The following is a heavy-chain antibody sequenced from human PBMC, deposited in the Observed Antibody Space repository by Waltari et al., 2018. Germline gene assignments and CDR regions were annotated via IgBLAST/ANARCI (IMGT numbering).Heavy chain of an antibody. V-gene: IGHV3-15*01. Sequence: GLEWVGRIKSKTDGGTTDYAAPVKGRFTISRDDSKNTLYLQMNSLKTEDTAVYYCTTDGVVGATTVVDYWGQGTLVTVSS. CDR2: IKSKTDGGTT. J-gene: IGHJ4*02. CDR3: TTDGVVGATTVVDY. D-gene: IGHD1-26*01.